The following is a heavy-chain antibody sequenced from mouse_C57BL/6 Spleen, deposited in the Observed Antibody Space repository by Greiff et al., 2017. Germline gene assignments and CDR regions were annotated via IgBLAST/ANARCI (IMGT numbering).Heavy chain of an antibody. CDR2: IDPEDGET. J-gene: IGHJ1*03. Sequence: EVQLQQPGAELVKPGASVKLSCTASGSTINDSYRPWVKQRPDQGLEWIGRIDPEDGETKYAPKFQGKATITADTSSNTSYLQLSSLTSEDAAVYYCARGVTWYFDVWGTGTTVTVSS. CDR1: GSTINDSY. V-gene: IGHV14-2*01. CDR3: ARGVTWYFDV. D-gene: IGHD2-13*01.